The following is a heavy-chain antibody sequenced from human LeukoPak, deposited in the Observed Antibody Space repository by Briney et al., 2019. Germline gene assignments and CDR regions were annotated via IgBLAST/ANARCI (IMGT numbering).Heavy chain of an antibody. J-gene: IGHJ6*02. Sequence: GGSLRLSCAASGFTFSSYGMHGVRQAPGKGLEWVAVISYDGSNKYYADSVKGRFTISRDNSKNTLYLQMNSLRAEDTAVYYCAKGDADPHYYYYGMDVWGQGTTVTVSS. CDR1: GFTFSSYG. CDR2: ISYDGSNK. V-gene: IGHV3-30*18. CDR3: AKGDADPHYYYYGMDV.